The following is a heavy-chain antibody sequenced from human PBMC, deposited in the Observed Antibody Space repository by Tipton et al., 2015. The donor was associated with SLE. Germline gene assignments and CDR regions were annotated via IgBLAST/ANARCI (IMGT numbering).Heavy chain of an antibody. J-gene: IGHJ4*02. Sequence: TLSLTCTVSGGSISSHYWSWIRQPPGKGLEWIGYIYYSGSTNYNPSLKSRVTISVDTSKNQFSLKLSSVTAADTAVYYCALMVRGAFDYWGQGTLVTVSS. V-gene: IGHV4-59*11. CDR3: ALMVRGAFDY. D-gene: IGHD3-10*01. CDR2: IYYSGST. CDR1: GGSISSHY.